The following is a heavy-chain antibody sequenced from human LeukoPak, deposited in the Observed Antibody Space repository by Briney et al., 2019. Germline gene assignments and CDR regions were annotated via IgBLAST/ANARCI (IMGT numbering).Heavy chain of an antibody. Sequence: SETLSLTWAVYGGSFSGYYWSWVRQPPEKGLEWIGEINHSGSTNYNPSRKSRVTISVDTSKNQFSLKLSSVTAADTAVYYCARIAAAGSPWFDPWGQGTLVTVSS. CDR1: GGSFSGYY. J-gene: IGHJ5*02. V-gene: IGHV4-34*01. D-gene: IGHD6-13*01. CDR2: INHSGST. CDR3: ARIAAAGSPWFDP.